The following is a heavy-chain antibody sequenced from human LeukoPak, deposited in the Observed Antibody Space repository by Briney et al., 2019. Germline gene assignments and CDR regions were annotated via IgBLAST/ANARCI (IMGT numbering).Heavy chain of an antibody. CDR2: MNPNSGNT. D-gene: IGHD3-10*01. J-gene: IGHJ4*02. V-gene: IGHV1-8*01. CDR3: AKDRGGRGVHLFFDS. CDR1: GYTFTSYD. Sequence: GASVKVSCKASGYTFTSYDINWVRQATGQGLEWMGWMNPNSGNTGYAQKFQGRVTMTRSTSISTAYMELSSLRSEDTAVYYCAKDRGGRGVHLFFDSWGQGTLVTVSS.